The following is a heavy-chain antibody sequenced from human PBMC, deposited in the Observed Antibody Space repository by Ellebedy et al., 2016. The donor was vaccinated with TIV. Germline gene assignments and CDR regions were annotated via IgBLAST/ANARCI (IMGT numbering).Heavy chain of an antibody. CDR2: IYYSGST. CDR1: GGSISSSSYY. CDR3: ARRGWWELLPDQVGAFDI. V-gene: IGHV4-39*01. D-gene: IGHD1-26*01. Sequence: SETLSLXCTVSGGSISSSSYYWGWISPPPGKGLEWIGSIYYSGSTYYNPSLKSRVTISVDTSKNQFSLKLSSVTAADTAVYYCARRGWWELLPDQVGAFDIWGQGTMVTVSS. J-gene: IGHJ3*02.